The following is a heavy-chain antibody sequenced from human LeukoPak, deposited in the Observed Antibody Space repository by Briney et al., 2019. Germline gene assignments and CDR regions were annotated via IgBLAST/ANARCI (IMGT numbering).Heavy chain of an antibody. CDR3: ARGYYDSGGFSFAWSFDL. CDR1: GYTFTSYD. J-gene: IGHJ2*01. D-gene: IGHD3-22*01. Sequence: ASVKVSCKASGYTFTSYDINWVRQATGQGLEWMGWMNPNSGNTGYAQKFQGRVTMTRNTSISTAYMELSSLRSEDTAVYYCARGYYDSGGFSFAWSFDLGGRGTRVTVPS. V-gene: IGHV1-8*01. CDR2: MNPNSGNT.